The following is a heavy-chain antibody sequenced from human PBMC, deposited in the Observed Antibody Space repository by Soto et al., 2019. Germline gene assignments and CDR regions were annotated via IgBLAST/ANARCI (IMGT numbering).Heavy chain of an antibody. CDR2: ISGNNGAT. CDR1: AYGMGVYV. D-gene: IGHD1-1*01. CDR3: VRDLKYLRVTGNRFDS. J-gene: IGHJ5*01. Sequence: SVKFAWKSSAYGMGVYVVGWVRKAPGGGLEWMGWISGNNGATNYAPKVKDRITMTLDTSTGVASMALRSLRSDDTAIYYCVRDLKYLRVTGNRFDSWGQGTLVTASS. V-gene: IGHV1-18*04.